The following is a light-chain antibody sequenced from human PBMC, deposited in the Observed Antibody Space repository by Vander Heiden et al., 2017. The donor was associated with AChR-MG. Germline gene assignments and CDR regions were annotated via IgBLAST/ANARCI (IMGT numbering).Light chain of an antibody. CDR3: QRRSNWSWT. Sequence: EIVLTQSPATLSLSPGERATLSCRASQSVSSYLAWYQQKPGQAPRLLIYDASNRATGIPARFSGSGSGTDFTLTISSLEPEDFAVYYCQRRSNWSWTFGQRTKVEIK. CDR1: QSVSSY. CDR2: DAS. J-gene: IGKJ1*01. V-gene: IGKV3-11*01.